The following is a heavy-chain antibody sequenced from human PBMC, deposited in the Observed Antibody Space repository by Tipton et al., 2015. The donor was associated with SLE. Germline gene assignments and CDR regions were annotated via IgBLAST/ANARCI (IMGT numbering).Heavy chain of an antibody. J-gene: IGHJ1*01. CDR1: GGSFSDYY. CDR2: INHSGST. Sequence: TLSLTCAVYGGSFSDYYWSWIRQPPGKGLEWIGEINHSGSTNYNPSLKSRVTISVDVSKNQFSLKLRSVTAADTAVYYCARELDYSYAAEYWGQGTLVTVSS. V-gene: IGHV4-34*01. D-gene: IGHD5-18*01. CDR3: ARELDYSYAAEY.